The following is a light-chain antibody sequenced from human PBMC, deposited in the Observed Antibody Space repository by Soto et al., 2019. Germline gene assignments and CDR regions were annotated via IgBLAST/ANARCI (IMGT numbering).Light chain of an antibody. CDR2: LGF. CDR1: QSLLHSNGFQY. V-gene: IGKV2-28*01. J-gene: IGKJ1*01. Sequence: EIVMTQSPPSLSVTPGEPASISCRSSQSLLHSNGFQYLDWYLQKPGQSPQLLIYLGFNRASGVPDRFSGSGSGTDFTLKISRVEAEDVGLYFCMQPLEAPWTFGQGTKGEIK. CDR3: MQPLEAPWT.